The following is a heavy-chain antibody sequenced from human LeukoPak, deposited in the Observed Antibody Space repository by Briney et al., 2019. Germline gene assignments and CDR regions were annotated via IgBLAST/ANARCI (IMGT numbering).Heavy chain of an antibody. D-gene: IGHD2-2*01. Sequence: SQTLSLTCAISGDSVSSNSAAWNWIRRSPSRGLEWLGRTYYRSKWYNDYAVSVKSRITINPDTSKNQFSLQLNSVTPEDTAVYYCARGPYCSSTSCYGYDAFDIWGQGTMVTVSS. CDR2: TYYRSKWYN. J-gene: IGHJ3*02. V-gene: IGHV6-1*01. CDR3: ARGPYCSSTSCYGYDAFDI. CDR1: GDSVSSNSAA.